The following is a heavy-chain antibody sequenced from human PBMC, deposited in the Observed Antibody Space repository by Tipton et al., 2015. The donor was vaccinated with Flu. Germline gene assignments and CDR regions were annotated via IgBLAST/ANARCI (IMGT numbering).Heavy chain of an antibody. CDR3: ARGGLSSYAFEV. D-gene: IGHD2/OR15-2a*01. CDR1: GGTFSGFA. V-gene: IGHV1-69*18. J-gene: IGHJ3*01. CDR2: IIPIFGGT. Sequence: QLVQSGAEVKKPGSSVKVSCRTSGGTFSGFAISWVRQAPGQGPEWVGRIIPIFGGTHYAQKFQGRVTLSADEGPTTVYMELSSLTSEDTAVYYCARGGLSSYAFEVWGQGRVVTVSS.